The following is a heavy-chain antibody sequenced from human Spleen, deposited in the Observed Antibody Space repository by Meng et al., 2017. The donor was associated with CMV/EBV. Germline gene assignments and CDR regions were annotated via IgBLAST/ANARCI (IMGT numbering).Heavy chain of an antibody. CDR1: GFTFSSYE. V-gene: IGHV3-48*03. CDR2: ISSSGSTI. J-gene: IGHJ6*02. CDR3: AREHCSSTSCYGDGYGMDV. Sequence: GGSLRLSCAASGFTFSSYEMNWVRQAPGKGLEWVSYISSSGSTIYYADSVKGRFTISRDNAKNSLYLQMNSLRAEDTAVYYCAREHCSSTSCYGDGYGMDVWGQGTTVTVSS. D-gene: IGHD2-2*01.